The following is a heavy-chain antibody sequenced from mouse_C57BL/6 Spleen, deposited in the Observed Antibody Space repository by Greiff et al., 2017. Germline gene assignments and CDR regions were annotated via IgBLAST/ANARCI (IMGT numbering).Heavy chain of an antibody. J-gene: IGHJ2*01. V-gene: IGHV1-53*01. CDR3: AREGMSYYFDY. CDR1: GYTFTSYW. Sequence: QVQLQQPGAELVKPGASVKLSCKASGYTFTSYWMQWVKQRPGQGLEWIGNINPSNGGTNYNEKFKSKATLTVDKSSSTAYMQLSSLTSEDSAVYYCAREGMSYYFDYWGQGTTLTVSS. D-gene: IGHD2-10*02. CDR2: INPSNGGT.